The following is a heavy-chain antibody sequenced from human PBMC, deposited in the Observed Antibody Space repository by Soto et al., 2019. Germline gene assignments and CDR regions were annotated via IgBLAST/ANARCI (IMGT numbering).Heavy chain of an antibody. CDR1: GYTFTGYY. J-gene: IGHJ6*03. CDR2: INPNSGGT. CDR3: ARYFCSNYSDDYCCMDV. D-gene: IGHD1-7*01. Sequence: ASVKVSCKASGYTFTGYYMHWVRQAPGQGLEWMGWINPNSGGTNYAQKFQGWVTMTRDTSISTAYMELSRLRSDDTAVYYCARYFCSNYSDDYCCMDVWGKGTTVTVSS. V-gene: IGHV1-2*04.